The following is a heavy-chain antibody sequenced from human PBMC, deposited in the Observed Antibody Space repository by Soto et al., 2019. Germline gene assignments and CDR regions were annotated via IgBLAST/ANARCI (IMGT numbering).Heavy chain of an antibody. CDR3: AKGALGVTWGAFDV. J-gene: IGHJ3*01. Sequence: QIQLVESGGGVVQPGKSLRLSCAASGFSFSSYGMHWVRQAPGKGLEWVAVISYDGSNQYYGDSVKGRFTISRDNSKNTLYLQMSSLRPEDTAHYYCAKGALGVTWGAFDVWGQGTLVSVSS. V-gene: IGHV3-30*18. CDR1: GFSFSSYG. CDR2: ISYDGSNQ. D-gene: IGHD3-10*01.